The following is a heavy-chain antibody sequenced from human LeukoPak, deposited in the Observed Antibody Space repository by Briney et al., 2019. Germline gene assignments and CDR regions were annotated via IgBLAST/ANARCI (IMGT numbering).Heavy chain of an antibody. CDR3: ARVLAVAGRRWSSYYHYYYMDV. Sequence: SETLSLTCTVSGGSISSYYWSWIRQPPGKGLEWIGYIYYSGSTNYNPSLKSRVTISVDTSKNQFSLKLSSVTAADTAVYYCARVLAVAGRRWSSYYHYYYMDVWGKGTTVTVSS. D-gene: IGHD6-19*01. J-gene: IGHJ6*03. CDR1: GGSISSYY. V-gene: IGHV4-59*01. CDR2: IYYSGST.